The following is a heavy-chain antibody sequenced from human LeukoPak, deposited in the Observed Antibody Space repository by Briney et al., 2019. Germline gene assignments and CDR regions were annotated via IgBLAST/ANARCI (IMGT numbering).Heavy chain of an antibody. CDR1: GYTFTSYE. CDR3: ARRDCGGSCFRFLSLDFDY. V-gene: IGHV1-8*01. CDR2: MNPNSGNT. D-gene: IGHD2-15*01. J-gene: IGHJ4*02. Sequence: ASVKVSCKASGYTFTSYEINWVRQATGQGLEWMGWMNPNSGNTGYAQKFQGRVTMTRNTSIGTAYLELSSLSSDDTAVYYCARRDCGGSCFRFLSLDFDYWGQGTLVTVSS.